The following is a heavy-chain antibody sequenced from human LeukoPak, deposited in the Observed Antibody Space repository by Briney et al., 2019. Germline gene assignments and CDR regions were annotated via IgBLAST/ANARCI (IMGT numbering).Heavy chain of an antibody. CDR2: INPRSGGT. V-gene: IGHV1-2*02. CDR3: ARGDYGDSFDY. D-gene: IGHD4-17*01. Sequence: ASVKVSCKASGYSFIDYYMHWVRQAPGQGPEWMGWINPRSGGTTYAQKFHGRVTMTRDTSITTAYMELTRLTSDDTAAYYCARGDYGDSFDYWGQGTLVTVSS. J-gene: IGHJ4*02. CDR1: GYSFIDYY.